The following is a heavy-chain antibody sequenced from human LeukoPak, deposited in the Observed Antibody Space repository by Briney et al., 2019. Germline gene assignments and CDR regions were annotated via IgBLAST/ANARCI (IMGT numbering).Heavy chain of an antibody. D-gene: IGHD3-22*01. CDR1: GGSISSYY. J-gene: IGHJ4*02. Sequence: SETLSLTCTVSGGSISSYYWSWIRQPPGKGLEWIGYIYYSGSTNYNPSLKSRVTISVDTSKNQSSLKLSSVTAADTAVYYCARAPGYYYDSSGYGRYYFDYWGQGTLVTVSS. CDR3: ARAPGYYYDSSGYGRYYFDY. V-gene: IGHV4-59*01. CDR2: IYYSGST.